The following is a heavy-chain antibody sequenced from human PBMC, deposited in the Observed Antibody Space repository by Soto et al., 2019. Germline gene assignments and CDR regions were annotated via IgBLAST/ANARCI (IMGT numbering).Heavy chain of an antibody. D-gene: IGHD3-10*01. CDR3: AKSWFGELSAFDY. V-gene: IGHV3-30*18. Sequence: QVQLVESGGGVVQPGRSLRLSCAASGFTFSSYGMHWVRQAPGKGLEWVAVISYDGSNKYYADSVKGRFTISRDNSKNTLYLQVNSLRAEDTAVYYCAKSWFGELSAFDYWGQGTLVTVSS. CDR2: ISYDGSNK. CDR1: GFTFSSYG. J-gene: IGHJ4*02.